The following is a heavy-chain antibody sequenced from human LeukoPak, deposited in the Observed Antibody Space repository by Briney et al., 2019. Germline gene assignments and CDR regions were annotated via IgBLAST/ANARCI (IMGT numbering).Heavy chain of an antibody. D-gene: IGHD2-21*02. CDR3: AREGTARDAFDI. J-gene: IGHJ3*02. CDR2: ISSDGSDK. CDR1: GFTFCYYA. Sequence: PGGSLRLSCGVSGFTFCYYAMQWVRQAPGKGLEWVAFISSDGSDKYYADSMKGRFTISRDNSKNTLYLQMTSLRGEDTAMYYCAREGTARDAFDIWGQGTVVTVSS. V-gene: IGHV3-30-3*01.